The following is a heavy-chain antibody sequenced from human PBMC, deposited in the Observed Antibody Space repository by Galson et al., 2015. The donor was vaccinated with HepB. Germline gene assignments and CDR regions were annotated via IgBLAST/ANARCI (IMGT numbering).Heavy chain of an antibody. D-gene: IGHD3-3*01. CDR2: IIPIFGTG. CDR1: GGTFSSYA. V-gene: IGHV1-69*13. Sequence: SVKASCKASGGTFSSYAISWVRQAPGQGLEWMGGIIPIFGTGNYAQKFQGRVTITADESTSTAYMELSSLRSEDTAVYYCARERSIFGVVEIRFFDYWGQGTLVTVSS. CDR3: ARERSIFGVVEIRFFDY. J-gene: IGHJ4*02.